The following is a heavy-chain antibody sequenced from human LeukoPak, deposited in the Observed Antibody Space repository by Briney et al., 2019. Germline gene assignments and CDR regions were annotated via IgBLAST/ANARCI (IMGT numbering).Heavy chain of an antibody. J-gene: IGHJ6*03. D-gene: IGHD3-9*01. CDR1: GYTFTSYG. Sequence: ASVKVSCKASGYTFTSYGISWVRQAPGQGLEWMGWISAYNGNTNYAQKLQGRVTMTTDTSTSTAYMELRSLRSDDTAVYYCARDPADILTGYYYYYMDVWGKGTTVTVSS. CDR2: ISAYNGNT. CDR3: ARDPADILTGYYYYYMDV. V-gene: IGHV1-18*01.